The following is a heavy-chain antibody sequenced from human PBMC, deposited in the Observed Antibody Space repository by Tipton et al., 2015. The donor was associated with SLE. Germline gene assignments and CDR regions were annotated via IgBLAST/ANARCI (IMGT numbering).Heavy chain of an antibody. CDR1: GFTFSSYA. D-gene: IGHD1-26*01. V-gene: IGHV3-30-3*01. CDR3: ARTIFSGSRSVRYFDL. J-gene: IGHJ2*01. Sequence: SLRLSCAASGFTFSSYAMYWVRQAPGKGLEWVALILKDGSFKYYADSVKGRFSISRDNSKNTVHLQMNSLRPEDSAMYYCARTIFSGSRSVRYFDLWGRGTPVGVSS. CDR2: ILKDGSFK.